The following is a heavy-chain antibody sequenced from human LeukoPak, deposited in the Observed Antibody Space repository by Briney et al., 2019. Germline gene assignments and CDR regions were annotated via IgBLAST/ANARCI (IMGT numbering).Heavy chain of an antibody. V-gene: IGHV4-59*01. Sequence: SETLSLTCTVSGGSISNYYWSWIRQPPGKGLEWIAYIDYSGSTVYNPSLKSRVTISMDTSKRQFSLKLSSVTAADAAVYYCAGEDYGGYRFDYWGQGTLATVSS. D-gene: IGHD4-23*01. CDR1: GGSISNYY. CDR3: AGEDYGGYRFDY. CDR2: IDYSGST. J-gene: IGHJ4*02.